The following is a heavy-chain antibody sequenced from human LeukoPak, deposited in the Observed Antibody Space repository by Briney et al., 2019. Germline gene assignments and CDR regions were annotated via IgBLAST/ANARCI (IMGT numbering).Heavy chain of an antibody. CDR3: ARTPSSNRGGGYYYYYMDA. V-gene: IGHV6-1*01. Sequence: SQTLSLTCAISGDSVSSNSAAWNWIRQSPSRGLEWLGRTYYRSKWYNDYAVSVKSRITINPDTSKNQFSLQLNSVTPEDTAVYYCARTPSSNRGGGYYYYYMDAWGKGTTVTVSS. J-gene: IGHJ6*03. D-gene: IGHD7-27*01. CDR2: TYYRSKWYN. CDR1: GDSVSSNSAA.